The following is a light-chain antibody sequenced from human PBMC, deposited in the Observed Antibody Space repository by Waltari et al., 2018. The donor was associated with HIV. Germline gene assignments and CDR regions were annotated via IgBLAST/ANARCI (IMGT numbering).Light chain of an antibody. Sequence: QSALTQPASVSGSPGQSITISCTGTSSDVGAYDYVSWYQQHPGTAPKLIIYDVSNRPSGVSQRFSGSKSGDTASLTISGLQAEDEADYYCSSYTSTSTLVFGGGTELTVL. CDR2: DVS. V-gene: IGLV2-14*03. CDR3: SSYTSTSTLV. CDR1: SSDVGAYDY. J-gene: IGLJ3*02.